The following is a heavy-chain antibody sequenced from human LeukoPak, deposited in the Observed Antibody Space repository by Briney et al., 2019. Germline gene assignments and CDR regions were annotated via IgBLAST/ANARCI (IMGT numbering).Heavy chain of an antibody. CDR1: RFTFSSYS. J-gene: IGHJ3*02. D-gene: IGHD1-26*01. CDR3: ARDRVVGATSDAFDI. Sequence: GGSLRLSCAASRFTFSSYSMNWVRQAPGKGLEWVSSISSSSSYIYYADSVKGRFTISRDNAKNSLYLQMNSLRAEDTAVYYCARDRVVGATSDAFDIWGQGTMVTVSS. CDR2: ISSSSSYI. V-gene: IGHV3-21*01.